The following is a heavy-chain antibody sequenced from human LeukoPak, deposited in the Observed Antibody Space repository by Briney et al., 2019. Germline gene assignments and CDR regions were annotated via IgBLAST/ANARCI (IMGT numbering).Heavy chain of an antibody. CDR2: IYSGGST. Sequence: PGGSLRLSCAASGFTVSSNYMSWVRQAPGKGLEWVPVIYSGGSTYYADSVKGRFTISRDNSKNTLYLQMNSLRAEDTAVYYCARGDLIEAFDIWGQGTMVTVSS. J-gene: IGHJ3*02. V-gene: IGHV3-53*01. CDR3: ARGDLIEAFDI. CDR1: GFTVSSNY. D-gene: IGHD3/OR15-3a*01.